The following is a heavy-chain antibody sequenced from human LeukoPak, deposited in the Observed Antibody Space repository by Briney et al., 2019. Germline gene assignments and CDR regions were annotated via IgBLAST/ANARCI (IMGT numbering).Heavy chain of an antibody. V-gene: IGHV4-34*01. CDR2: INHGGST. D-gene: IGHD3-10*01. CDR3: ARGDGSGSYYPYYDF. Sequence: SETLSLNCAVYGGSFSGYYWTWIRQPPGKGLEWIGEINHGGSTNYNPSLKSRVTISVDTSKNQFSLKSRSVSAADTAVYYCARGDGSGSYYPYYDFWGQGTLVTVSS. CDR1: GGSFSGYY. J-gene: IGHJ4*02.